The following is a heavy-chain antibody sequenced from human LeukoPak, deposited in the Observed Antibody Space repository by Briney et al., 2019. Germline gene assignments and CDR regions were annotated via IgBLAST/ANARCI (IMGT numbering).Heavy chain of an antibody. Sequence: GGSLRLSCAASGFTFSSYSMNWVRQAPGKGLEWVSSISSSSYIYYADSVKGRFTISRDNAKNSLYLQMNSLRAEDTAVYYCARDRATVNFDYWGQGTLVTVSS. V-gene: IGHV3-21*01. CDR2: ISSSSYI. CDR3: ARDRATVNFDY. CDR1: GFTFSSYS. J-gene: IGHJ4*02. D-gene: IGHD1-26*01.